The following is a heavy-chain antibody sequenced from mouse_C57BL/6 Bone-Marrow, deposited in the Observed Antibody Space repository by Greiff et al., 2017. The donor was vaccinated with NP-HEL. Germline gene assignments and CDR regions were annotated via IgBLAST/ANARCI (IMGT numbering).Heavy chain of an antibody. CDR3: ARYSNYVAYYYAMDY. Sequence: VQLQQPGAELVKPGASVKMSCKASGYTFTSYWITWVKQRPGQGLEWIGDIYPGSGSTNYNEKFKSKATLTVDTSSSTAYMQLSSLTSEDSAVYYCARYSNYVAYYYAMDYWGKGTSVTVSS. CDR1: GYTFTSYW. J-gene: IGHJ4*01. V-gene: IGHV1-55*01. D-gene: IGHD2-5*01. CDR2: IYPGSGST.